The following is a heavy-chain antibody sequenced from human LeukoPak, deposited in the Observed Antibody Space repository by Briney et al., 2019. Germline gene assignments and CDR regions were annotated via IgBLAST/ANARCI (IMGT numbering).Heavy chain of an antibody. J-gene: IGHJ3*02. CDR3: ARDQSGFGGHHNDAFDI. CDR2: VYASGRT. V-gene: IGHV4-4*07. Sequence: PSETLSLTCTVSGGSISKYYWNWIRQPPGKGLEWVGRVYASGRTRYNPSFNSRATMSAETSKNQVSLKMTSVTAAATDVYFCARDQSGFGGHHNDAFDIWGQGPMVTVSA. CDR1: GGSISKYY. D-gene: IGHD3-16*01.